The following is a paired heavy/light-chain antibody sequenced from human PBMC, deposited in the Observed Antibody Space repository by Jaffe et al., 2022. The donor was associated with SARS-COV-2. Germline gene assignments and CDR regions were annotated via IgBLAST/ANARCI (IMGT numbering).Heavy chain of an antibody. J-gene: IGHJ6*02. Sequence: EVQLVESGGGLVQPGGSLRLSCAASGFTFSSYWMSWVRQAPGKGLEWVANIKQDGSEKYYVDSVKGRFTISRDNAKNSLYLQMNSLRAEDTAVYYCASSISGTTRHYYYYGMDVWGQGTTVTVSS. CDR1: GFTFSSYW. D-gene: IGHD2-15*01. CDR2: IKQDGSEK. V-gene: IGHV3-7*01. CDR3: ASSISGTTRHYYYYGMDV.
Light chain of an antibody. CDR2: LGS. V-gene: IGKV2-28*01. J-gene: IGKJ1*01. CDR3: MQALQIVWT. Sequence: DIVMTQSPLSLPVTPGEPASISCRSSQSLLHSNGYNYLDWYLQKPGQSPQLLIYLGSNRASGVPDRFSGSGSGTDFTLKISRVEAEDVGVYYCMQALQIVWTFGQGTKVEIK. CDR1: QSLLHSNGYNY.